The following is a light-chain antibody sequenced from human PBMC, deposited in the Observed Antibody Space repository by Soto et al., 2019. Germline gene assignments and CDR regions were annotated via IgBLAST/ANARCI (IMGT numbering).Light chain of an antibody. J-gene: IGLJ3*02. CDR3: CSYAGTYNFWV. CDR2: DVS. V-gene: IGLV2-11*01. CDR1: NSDIGGYNY. Sequence: QSALTQPRSVSGSPGQSVTISCTGTNSDIGGYNYVSWYQQHPGKAPKVMIYDVSRRPSGVPDRFSGSKSGNTAALTISGLQAEDEADYLCCSYAGTYNFWVFGGGTKVTVL.